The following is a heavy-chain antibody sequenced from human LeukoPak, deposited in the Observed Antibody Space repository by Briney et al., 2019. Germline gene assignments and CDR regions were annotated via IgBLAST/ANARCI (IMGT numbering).Heavy chain of an antibody. CDR3: ATDGMVRGPDAWFDS. D-gene: IGHD3-10*01. CDR1: GGSISSARYY. CDR2: IYTRGST. Sequence: SETLSLTCNVSGGSISSARYYWSWIRQPAGKGLEWIGRIYTRGSTNYKHSLKSGVTMSVDTSKNQFSLKLSSVTAADTGVYYCATDGMVRGPDAWFDSWGQGTLVTVSS. J-gene: IGHJ5*01. V-gene: IGHV4-61*02.